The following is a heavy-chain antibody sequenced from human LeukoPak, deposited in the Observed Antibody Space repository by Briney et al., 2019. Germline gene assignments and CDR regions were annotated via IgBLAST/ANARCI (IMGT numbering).Heavy chain of an antibody. CDR3: ARIRDEAGYFDY. Sequence: GGSLRLSCTASGFTFSSYSMNWVRQAPGKGLEWVSSISSSSSYIYYADSVKGRFTISRDNAKNSLYLQMNSLRAEDTAVYYCARIRDEAGYFDYWGQGTLVTVSS. CDR2: ISSSSSYI. CDR1: GFTFSSYS. J-gene: IGHJ4*02. V-gene: IGHV3-21*01. D-gene: IGHD5-24*01.